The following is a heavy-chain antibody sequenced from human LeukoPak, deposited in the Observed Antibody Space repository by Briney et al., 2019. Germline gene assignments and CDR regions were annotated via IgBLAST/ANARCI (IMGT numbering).Heavy chain of an antibody. CDR1: GFTFSTYG. D-gene: IGHD3-3*01. CDR2: IRHDRSKK. CDR3: ARDRGGAYDFWSGYYTGYFDY. J-gene: IGHJ4*02. Sequence: GGSLRLSCAASGFTFSTYGFYWVRQAPGKGLEWGAFIRHDRSKKYYADSVKGRVTISRDNSKNSLYLQMNSLRAEDTDVYYCARDRGGAYDFWSGYYTGYFDYCGQGTLVTVSS. V-gene: IGHV3-30*02.